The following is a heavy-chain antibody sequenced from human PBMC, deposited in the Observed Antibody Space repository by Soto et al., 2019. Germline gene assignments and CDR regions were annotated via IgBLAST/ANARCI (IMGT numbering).Heavy chain of an antibody. D-gene: IGHD1-26*01. J-gene: IGHJ4*02. CDR2: ASAYNRNT. Sequence: QVRLVQSGAEVKRPGASVRVSCKASGYTFTNYGITWVRQVPGQGLEWMGWASAYNRNTNYAQKFANRFTITPDAAAVTAHTNLRSLTYAATALYFCARVRQWEPLLYWGQGTMVTVSS. V-gene: IGHV1-18*01. CDR1: GYTFTNYG. CDR3: ARVRQWEPLLY.